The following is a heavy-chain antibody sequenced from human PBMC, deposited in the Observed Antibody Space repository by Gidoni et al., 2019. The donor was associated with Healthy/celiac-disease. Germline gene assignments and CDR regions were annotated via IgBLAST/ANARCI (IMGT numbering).Heavy chain of an antibody. D-gene: IGHD6-19*01. CDR1: GFTFSSYW. CDR3: ARASYSSGWYEGGY. J-gene: IGHJ4*02. CDR2: IKQDGSEK. Sequence: EVQLVESGGGLVQPGGSLRLSCAASGFTFSSYWMSWVRQAPGKGLEWVANIKQDGSEKYYVDSVKGRFTISRDNAKNSLYLQMNSLRAEDTAVYYCARASYSSGWYEGGYWGQGTLVTVSS. V-gene: IGHV3-7*01.